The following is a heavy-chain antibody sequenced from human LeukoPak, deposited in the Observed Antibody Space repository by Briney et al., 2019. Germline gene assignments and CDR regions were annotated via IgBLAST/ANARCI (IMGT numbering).Heavy chain of an antibody. CDR3: ARAGYDSSGYYVGGVYDY. Sequence: ASVKVSGKASGYTYTSYGISWVRQAPGQGLEWMGWISAYNGNTNYAQNLQGRVTMTTDTSTSTAYKELRSLRSDDTAVYYCARAGYDSSGYYVGGVYDYWGQGTLVTVSS. V-gene: IGHV1-18*01. J-gene: IGHJ4*02. CDR1: GYTYTSYG. D-gene: IGHD3-22*01. CDR2: ISAYNGNT.